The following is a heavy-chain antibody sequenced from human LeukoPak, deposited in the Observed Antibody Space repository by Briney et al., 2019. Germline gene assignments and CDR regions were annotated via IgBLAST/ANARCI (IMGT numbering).Heavy chain of an antibody. J-gene: IGHJ6*02. CDR2: IGTAGDP. CDR3: ARGGYSSSSYLGYYYYGMDV. CDR1: GFTFSSYD. V-gene: IGHV3-13*05. Sequence: GGSLRLSCAASGFTFSSYDMHCVRQATGKGLEWVSAIGTAGDPYYPGSVKGRFTISRENAKNSLYLQMNSLRAGDTAVYYCARGGYSSSSYLGYYYYGMDVWGQGTTVTVSS. D-gene: IGHD6-13*01.